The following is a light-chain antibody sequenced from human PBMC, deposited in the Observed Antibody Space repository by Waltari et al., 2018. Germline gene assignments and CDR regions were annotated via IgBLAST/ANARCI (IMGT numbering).Light chain of an antibody. V-gene: IGLV2-14*01. CDR2: EVS. J-gene: IGLJ1*01. CDR1: SNDVGFYNY. Sequence: QSALTQPASVSGSPGQSITISCTGPSNDVGFYNYVSWYQQHPGKAPKVIIYEVSNRPSGISNRFSGSKSGNTASLTISGLQPEDEADYHCSAYTSTSALVFGTGTKVTVL. CDR3: SAYTSTSALV.